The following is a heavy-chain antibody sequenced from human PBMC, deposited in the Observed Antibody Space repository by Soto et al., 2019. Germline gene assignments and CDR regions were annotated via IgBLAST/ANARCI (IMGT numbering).Heavy chain of an antibody. CDR1: GDSISNFY. CDR2: ISARGRT. Sequence: QVQLQESGPGLVKPSETLSLTCTVSGDSISNFYWSWIRQPTGKGLESLGRISARGRTNYNPSLQRRVAMALDTSKNQFSLRLTSLSAADTVVYFCARGMGRYFDIWGRGTLVTVFS. J-gene: IGHJ2*01. D-gene: IGHD2-8*01. CDR3: ARGMGRYFDI. V-gene: IGHV4-4*07.